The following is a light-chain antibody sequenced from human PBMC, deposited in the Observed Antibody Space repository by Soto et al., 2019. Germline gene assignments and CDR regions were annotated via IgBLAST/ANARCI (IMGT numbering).Light chain of an antibody. V-gene: IGKV3-20*01. CDR3: QLYGISPQ. J-gene: IGKJ5*01. CDR1: QSRGSNF. CDR2: ASS. Sequence: EIVLPQPPGTLSLSPGERATLSCKTRQSRGSNFLAWYQHQPGQAPRLLIYASSNRATGIPDRFSGSASGTDFTLTINRLAPEDFAVYYCQLYGISPQFGQGTRVE.